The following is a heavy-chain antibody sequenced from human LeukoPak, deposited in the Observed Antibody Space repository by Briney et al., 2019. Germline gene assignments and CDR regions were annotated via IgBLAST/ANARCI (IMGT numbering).Heavy chain of an antibody. CDR1: GGSFSGYA. CDR3: AATPGYSSGWYQGG. CDR2: IIPVFGVT. D-gene: IGHD6-19*01. J-gene: IGHJ4*02. V-gene: IGHV1-69*13. Sequence: SVKVSCKTSGGSFSGYAISWVRQAPGQGLEWLGGIIPVFGVTDYAQKFRGRVTISADESTRTFYVELRSLRYEDTAVYYCAATPGYSSGWYQGGWGQGTLVTVSS.